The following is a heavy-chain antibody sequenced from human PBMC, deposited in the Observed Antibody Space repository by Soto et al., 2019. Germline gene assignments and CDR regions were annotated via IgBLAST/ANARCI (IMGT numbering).Heavy chain of an antibody. D-gene: IGHD1-1*01. V-gene: IGHV3-48*01. J-gene: IGHJ5*02. CDR1: GFTFSSYS. Sequence: PGGSLRLSCAASGFTFSSYSMNWVRQAPGKGLEWVSYISSSSSTIYYADSVKGRFTISRDNAKNSLYLQMNSLRAEDTAVYYCARDLLGYNWNPGDWFDPWGQGTLVTVSS. CDR3: ARDLLGYNWNPGDWFDP. CDR2: ISSSSSTI.